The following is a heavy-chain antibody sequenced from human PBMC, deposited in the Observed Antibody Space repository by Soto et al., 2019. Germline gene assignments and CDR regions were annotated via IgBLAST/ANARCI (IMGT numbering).Heavy chain of an antibody. J-gene: IGHJ4*02. CDR3: AKEAIFGVVFYFDY. V-gene: IGHV3-30*18. D-gene: IGHD3-3*01. Sequence: QVQLVESGGGVVQPGRSLRLSCAASGFTFSSYGMHWVRQAPGKGLEWGAVISYDGSTKYYADSVKGRFTISRDNYKNTLYLQMNSLRAEDTAGYYCAKEAIFGVVFYFDYWGQGTLVTVYS. CDR2: ISYDGSTK. CDR1: GFTFSSYG.